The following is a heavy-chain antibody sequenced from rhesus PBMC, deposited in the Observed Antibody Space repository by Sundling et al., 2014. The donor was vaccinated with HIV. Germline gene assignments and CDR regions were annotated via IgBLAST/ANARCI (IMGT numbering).Heavy chain of an antibody. CDR3: AKDRDIVGTALNY. CDR1: GFTFSSYA. Sequence: EVQLAESGGGLVQPGGSLRLSCAASGFTFSSYAMHWVRQAPGKGLEWVSAISSGGSTYYADSVKGRFTISRDNSKNTLSLQMNSLRAEDTAVYYCAKDRDIVGTALNYWGQGVLVTVSS. CDR2: ISSGGST. D-gene: IGHD5-42*01. J-gene: IGHJ4*01. V-gene: IGHV3-103*01.